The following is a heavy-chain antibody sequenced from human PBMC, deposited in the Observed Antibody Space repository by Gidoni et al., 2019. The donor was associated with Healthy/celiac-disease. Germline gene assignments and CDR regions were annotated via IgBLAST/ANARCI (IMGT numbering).Heavy chain of an antibody. CDR1: CFSLSTARLG. V-gene: IGHV2-26*01. D-gene: IGHD6-13*01. CDR3: ARMLLGGYSSSWYGNDAFDI. J-gene: IGHJ3*02. CDR2: IFSNDEK. Sequence: QVTLTYSGPVLVQPPEPLTLTCPFSCFSLSTARLGLSWIRQPPGKALEWLAHIFSNDEKSYSTSLKSRLTISKDNSKRQVVLNMTNMDPVDTATYYCARMLLGGYSSSWYGNDAFDIWGQGTMVNVSS.